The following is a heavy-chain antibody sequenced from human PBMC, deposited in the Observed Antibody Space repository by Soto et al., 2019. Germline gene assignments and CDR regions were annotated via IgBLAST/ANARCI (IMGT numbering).Heavy chain of an antibody. CDR1: GFTFSSYA. D-gene: IGHD6-19*01. CDR3: AKDRIAVAGILDYLRVGFNY. J-gene: IGHJ4*02. CDR2: ISGSGGST. Sequence: GGSLRLSCAASGFTFSSYAMSWVRQAPGKGLEWVSAISGSGGSTYYADSVKGRFTISRDNSKNTLYLQMNSLRAEDTAVYYCAKDRIAVAGILDYLRVGFNYWGQGTLVTVSS. V-gene: IGHV3-23*01.